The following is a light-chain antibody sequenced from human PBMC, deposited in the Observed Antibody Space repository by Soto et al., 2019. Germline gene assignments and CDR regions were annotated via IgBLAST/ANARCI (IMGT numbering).Light chain of an antibody. J-gene: IGLJ2*01. CDR2: NVK. Sequence: QSVLTQPASVSGSPGQSITISCTGTSSDVGGYNYVSWYQQHPGKAPKLMIYNVKHRPSGVSNRFSGSKSGNTASLTISGLQAEDEADYYCNSYTSSSTLVFGGGTQLTVL. CDR3: NSYTSSSTLV. V-gene: IGLV2-14*01. CDR1: SSDVGGYNY.